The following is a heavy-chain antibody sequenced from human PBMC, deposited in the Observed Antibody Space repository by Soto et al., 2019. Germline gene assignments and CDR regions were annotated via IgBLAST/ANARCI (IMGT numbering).Heavy chain of an antibody. CDR3: VREAYFDFWSGYYNRAYFDY. D-gene: IGHD3-3*01. J-gene: IGHJ4*02. CDR2: ISYDGNNI. V-gene: IGHV3-30-3*01. CDR1: GFTFSSYA. Sequence: QVHLVESGGGVVQPGRSLRLSCAASGFTFSSYAMHWVRQAPGKGLEWVAVISYDGNNIYYADSVKGRFTISRDNSKDTLYLQMDSLRAEDTAVYYCVREAYFDFWSGYYNRAYFDYWGQGTLVTVSS.